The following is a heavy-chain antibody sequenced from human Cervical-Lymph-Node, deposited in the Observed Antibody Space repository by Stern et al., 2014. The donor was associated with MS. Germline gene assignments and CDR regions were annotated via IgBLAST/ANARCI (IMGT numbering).Heavy chain of an antibody. J-gene: IGHJ4*02. CDR3: ARTSPGIVGGMEYSDY. Sequence: QVTLRESGPALVKPTQTLILTCTFSGFSLTTSGMCVNWIRQPPGKALEWLALIAWDDDKYYSTSLKTRLTISKDTSKNQVVLTMTNMDPADTATYYCARTSPGIVGGMEYSDYWGQGILVTVSS. D-gene: IGHD1-26*01. V-gene: IGHV2-70*01. CDR1: GFSLTTSGMC. CDR2: IAWDDDK.